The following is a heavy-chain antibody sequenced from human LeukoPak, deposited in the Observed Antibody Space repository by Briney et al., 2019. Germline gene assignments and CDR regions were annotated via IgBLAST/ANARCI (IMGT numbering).Heavy chain of an antibody. V-gene: IGHV1-2*02. CDR1: GYTLTGYY. Sequence: GASVEVSCKASGYTLTGYYMHWVRQAPGQGLEWMGWMNPNSGGTKYAQKFQGRVTMTRDTSISTAYMELSRLRSDDTAMYYCARDKLGLGELSLYDQWGQGTLVTVFS. CDR2: MNPNSGGT. J-gene: IGHJ5*02. CDR3: ARDKLGLGELSLYDQ. D-gene: IGHD3-16*02.